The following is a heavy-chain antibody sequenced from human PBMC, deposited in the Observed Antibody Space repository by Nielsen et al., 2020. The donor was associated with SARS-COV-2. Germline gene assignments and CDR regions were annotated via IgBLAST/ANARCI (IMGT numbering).Heavy chain of an antibody. CDR3: ARDDDNWGSLAY. J-gene: IGHJ4*02. CDR1: GGSITTYY. CDR2: IYYSGNT. D-gene: IGHD7-27*01. V-gene: IGHV4-59*13. Sequence: SETLSLTCAVSGGSITTYYWHWIRQSPGKGLEWIGYIYYSGNTNYNPSLKSRVTISVDTSKNQFSLKLSPVTAADTAVYYCARDDDNWGSLAYWGQGTLVTVPS.